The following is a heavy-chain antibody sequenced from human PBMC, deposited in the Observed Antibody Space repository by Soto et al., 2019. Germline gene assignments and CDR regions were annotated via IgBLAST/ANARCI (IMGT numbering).Heavy chain of an antibody. V-gene: IGHV4-39*01. CDR1: GGSISSSSYY. CDR2: IYYSGST. Sequence: SETLSLTCTVSGGSISSSSYYWGWIRQPPGKGLEWIGSIYYSGSTCYNPSLKSRVTISVDTSKNQFSLKLSSVTAADTAVYYCARLIKSYNWNGHYYYYMDVWGKGTTVTVSS. CDR3: ARLIKSYNWNGHYYYYMDV. D-gene: IGHD1-20*01. J-gene: IGHJ6*03.